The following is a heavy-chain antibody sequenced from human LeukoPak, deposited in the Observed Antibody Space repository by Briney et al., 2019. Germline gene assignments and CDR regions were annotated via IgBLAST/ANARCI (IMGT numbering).Heavy chain of an antibody. Sequence: GGSLRLSCAASGFTFSSYAMHWVRQAPGKGLEWVSYISSSSSTIYYADSVKGRFTISRDNAKNSLYLQMNSLRDEDTAVYYCARWAVSLGSYYGMDVWGQGTTVTVSS. CDR1: GFTFSSYA. CDR3: ARWAVSLGSYYGMDV. D-gene: IGHD5/OR15-5a*01. V-gene: IGHV3-48*02. CDR2: ISSSSSTI. J-gene: IGHJ6*02.